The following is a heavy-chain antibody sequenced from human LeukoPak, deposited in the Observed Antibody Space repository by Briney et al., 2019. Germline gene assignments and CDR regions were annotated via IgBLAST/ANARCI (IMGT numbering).Heavy chain of an antibody. Sequence: ASVKVSCKVSGYTLTDLSMHWVRQAPGKGLEWMGGFDPEDGKTIYAQKFQGRVTMTEDTSTDAAYMELSSLRSEDTAAYYCAPIRFVEWLPRNNWFDPWGQGTLVTVSS. J-gene: IGHJ5*02. CDR3: APIRFVEWLPRNNWFDP. CDR1: GYTLTDLS. D-gene: IGHD3-3*01. V-gene: IGHV1-24*01. CDR2: FDPEDGKT.